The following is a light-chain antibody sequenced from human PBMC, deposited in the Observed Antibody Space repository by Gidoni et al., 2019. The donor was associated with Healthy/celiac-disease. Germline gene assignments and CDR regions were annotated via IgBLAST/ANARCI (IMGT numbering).Light chain of an antibody. CDR2: DVS. CDR3: CSYAGSYTLV. J-gene: IGLJ3*02. Sequence: SVSGSPGQSVTISCTGTSSDVGGYNYVSWYQQHTGKAPKLMIYDVSKRPSGVPDRFSGSKSGNTASLTISGLQAEDAADYYCCSYAGSYTLVFGGGTTLTVL. CDR1: SSDVGGYNY. V-gene: IGLV2-11*01.